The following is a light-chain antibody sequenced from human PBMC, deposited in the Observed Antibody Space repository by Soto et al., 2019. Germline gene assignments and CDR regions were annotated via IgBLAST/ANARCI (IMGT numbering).Light chain of an antibody. CDR2: GNS. CDR1: SSNIGSGYD. Sequence: QSVLTQPPSVSGAPGQRVTISCTGSSSNIGSGYDVHWYQQLPGTAPKLLIYGNSNRPSGVPDRFSGSKSGTSASLAITWLQAEDEPDYYCQSYDSSLYVVFGGGTKLTVL. J-gene: IGLJ2*01. CDR3: QSYDSSLYVV. V-gene: IGLV1-40*01.